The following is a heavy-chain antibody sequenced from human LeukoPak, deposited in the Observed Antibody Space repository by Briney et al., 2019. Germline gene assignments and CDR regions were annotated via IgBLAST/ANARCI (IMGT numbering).Heavy chain of an antibody. J-gene: IGHJ3*02. CDR3: ARESGSPHDAFDI. V-gene: IGHV3-11*01. Sequence: GGSLRLSCAASGFTFSDYYMSWIRQAPGKGLEWASYISSSGSTIYYADSVKGRFTISRDNAKSSLYLQMNSLRAVDTAVYYCARESGSPHDAFDIWGQGTMVTVSS. CDR1: GFTFSDYY. D-gene: IGHD1-26*01. CDR2: ISSSGSTI.